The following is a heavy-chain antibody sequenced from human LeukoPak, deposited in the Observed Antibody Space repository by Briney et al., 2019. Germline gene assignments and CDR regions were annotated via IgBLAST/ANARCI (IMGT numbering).Heavy chain of an antibody. D-gene: IGHD6-13*01. J-gene: IGHJ3*02. CDR2: INAGNGNT. CDR3: AREYGVAAAFGAFDI. Sequence: ASVKVSCRTSGYTFSVHYIHWVRQAPGQRLEWMGWINAGNGNTKYSQEFQGRVTITRDTSASTAYMELSSLRSEDMAVYYCAREYGVAAAFGAFDIWGQGTMVTVSS. CDR1: GYTFSVHY. V-gene: IGHV1-3*03.